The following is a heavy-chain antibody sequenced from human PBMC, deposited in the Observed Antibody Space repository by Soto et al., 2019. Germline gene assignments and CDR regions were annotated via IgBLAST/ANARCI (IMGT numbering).Heavy chain of an antibody. CDR2: ISYDGSNK. Sequence: LRLSCAASGFTFSSYGMHWVRQAPGKGLEWVAVISYDGSNKYYADSVKGRFTISRDNSKNTLYLQMNSLRAEDTAVYYCAKVGTSPFDYWGQGTLVTVSS. V-gene: IGHV3-30*18. J-gene: IGHJ4*02. CDR1: GFTFSSYG. D-gene: IGHD1-1*01. CDR3: AKVGTSPFDY.